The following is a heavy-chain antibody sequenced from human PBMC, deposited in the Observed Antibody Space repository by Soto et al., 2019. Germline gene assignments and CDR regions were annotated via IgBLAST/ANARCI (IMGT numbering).Heavy chain of an antibody. D-gene: IGHD3-10*01. J-gene: IGHJ4*02. CDR2: IYPGDSDT. CDR3: ARVEYYGSGRSDYFDY. CDR1: GYSFTSYW. V-gene: IGHV5-51*01. Sequence: GESLKISCKGSGYSFTSYWIGWVRQMPGKGLEWMGIIYPGDSDTRYSPSFQGQVTISADKSISTAYLQWSSLKASDTAMYYCARVEYYGSGRSDYFDYWCQATLVTVSS.